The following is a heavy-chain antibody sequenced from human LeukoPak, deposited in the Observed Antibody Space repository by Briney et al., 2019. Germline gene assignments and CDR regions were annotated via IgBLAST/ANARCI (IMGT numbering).Heavy chain of an antibody. V-gene: IGHV3-48*04. J-gene: IGHJ4*02. D-gene: IGHD4-23*01. Sequence: GGSLRLSCAASGFAFSTYSMNWVRQAPGKGLEWVSYISSGSSSIYYADSVRGRFTISKDNAKNSLYLQMNSLRAEDTAVYYCARPKVTTVVTPDYWGQGTLVTVSS. CDR1: GFAFSTYS. CDR2: ISSGSSSI. CDR3: ARPKVTTVVTPDY.